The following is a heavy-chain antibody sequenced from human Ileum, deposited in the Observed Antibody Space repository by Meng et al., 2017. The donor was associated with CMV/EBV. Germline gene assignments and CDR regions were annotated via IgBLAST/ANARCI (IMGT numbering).Heavy chain of an antibody. CDR2: TWYGSKWYY. CDR3: TYGWPLKY. CDR1: ASVSISTES. Sequence: QVKVLQTGPVLVKPSQTLSLTCAGASVSISTESWNWIRQSPSRGLEWLGRTWYGSKWYYEYAVSVKSRITIIPDTSQNQISLQLNSVTPDDTAVYYCTYGWPLKYWGQGSLVTVSS. V-gene: IGHV6-1*01. J-gene: IGHJ4*02. D-gene: IGHD3-10*01.